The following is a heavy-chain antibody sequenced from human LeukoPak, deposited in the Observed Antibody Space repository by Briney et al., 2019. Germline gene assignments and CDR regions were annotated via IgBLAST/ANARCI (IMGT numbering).Heavy chain of an antibody. J-gene: IGHJ4*02. CDR3: ARALTTLTYEGY. CDR2: ISGSNSYI. D-gene: IGHD1-1*01. Sequence: GGSLRLSCAASGFTFSSYTMHWIRQAPGKGLKWVSSISGSNSYIFYADSVKGRFTVSRDNTKDSLYLQMNSLRAEDTAVYYCARALTTLTYEGYWGQGTLVTVSS. V-gene: IGHV3-21*01. CDR1: GFTFSSYT.